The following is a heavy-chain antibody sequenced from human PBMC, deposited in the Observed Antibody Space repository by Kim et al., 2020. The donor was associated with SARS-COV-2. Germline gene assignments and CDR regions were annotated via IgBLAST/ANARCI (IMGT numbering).Heavy chain of an antibody. J-gene: IGHJ4*02. CDR2: IIPIFGTA. CDR1: GGTFSSYA. D-gene: IGHD2-21*02. Sequence: SVKVSCKASGGTFSSYAISWVRQAPGQGLEWMGGIIPIFGTANYAQKFQGRVTITADESTSTAYMELSSLRSEDTAVYYCASILYLGDSNCGGDCYNYWGQGTLVTVSS. V-gene: IGHV1-69*13. CDR3: ASILYLGDSNCGGDCYNY.